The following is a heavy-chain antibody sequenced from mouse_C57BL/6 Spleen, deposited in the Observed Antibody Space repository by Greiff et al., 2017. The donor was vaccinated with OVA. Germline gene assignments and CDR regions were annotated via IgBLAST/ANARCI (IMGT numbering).Heavy chain of an antibody. Sequence: VQLQQSGAELVKPGASVKLSCTASGFNIKDYYMHWVKQRTEQGLEWIGRIDPEDGETKYATKFQGKATIPADKSSNTAYLQLSSLTSEDTAVYYFAPLGSSLACFADWGQGTRVTVSA. D-gene: IGHD1-1*01. CDR3: APLGSSLACFAD. J-gene: IGHJ3*01. CDR2: IDPEDGET. V-gene: IGHV14-2*01. CDR1: GFNIKDYY.